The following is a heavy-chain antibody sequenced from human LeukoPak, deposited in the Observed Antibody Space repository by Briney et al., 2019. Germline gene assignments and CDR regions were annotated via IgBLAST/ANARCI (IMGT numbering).Heavy chain of an antibody. J-gene: IGHJ4*02. D-gene: IGHD6-6*01. V-gene: IGHV1-69*05. CDR2: IIPILGTA. CDR3: ARGIAARLRGWGYFDY. Sequence: ASVKVSCKASGGTFSSYAVSWVRQAPGQGLEWMGGIIPILGTANYAQKFQGRVTITTDESTSTAYMELSSLRSEDTAVYYCARGIAARLRGWGYFDYWGQGTLVTVSS. CDR1: GGTFSSYA.